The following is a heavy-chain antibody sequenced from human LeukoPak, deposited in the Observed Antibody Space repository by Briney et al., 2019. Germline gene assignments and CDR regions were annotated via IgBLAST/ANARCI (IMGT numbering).Heavy chain of an antibody. V-gene: IGHV3-30*18. CDR3: AKRITYYYGSGYGMDV. CDR2: ISYDGSNK. Sequence: GGSLRLSCAASGFTFSSYGMHWVRQAPGKGLEWVAVISYDGSNKYYADSVKGRFTISRDNSKNTLYLQMNSLSAEDTAVYYCAKRITYYYGSGYGMDVWGKGTTVTVSS. CDR1: GFTFSSYG. J-gene: IGHJ6*04. D-gene: IGHD3-10*01.